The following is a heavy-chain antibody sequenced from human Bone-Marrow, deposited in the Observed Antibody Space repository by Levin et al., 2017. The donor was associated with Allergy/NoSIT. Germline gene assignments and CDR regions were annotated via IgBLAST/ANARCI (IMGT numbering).Heavy chain of an antibody. J-gene: IGHJ4*02. Sequence: GESLKISCAVSGFSVTSNRMSWVRQAPGKGLEWVSSVYYGDDTYYADSVKGRFTNSRDNSKNRLYLQMNSLRVEDTAVYFCARLLDHDYSDYYIDFWGQGTLVTVSS. CDR1: GFSVTSNR. D-gene: IGHD4-11*01. CDR3: ARLLDHDYSDYYIDF. CDR2: VYYGDDT. V-gene: IGHV3-53*01.